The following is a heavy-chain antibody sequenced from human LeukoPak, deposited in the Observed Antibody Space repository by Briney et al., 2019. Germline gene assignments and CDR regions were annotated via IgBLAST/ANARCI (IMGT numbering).Heavy chain of an antibody. V-gene: IGHV1-8*01. CDR2: MNPNSGNT. J-gene: IGHJ5*02. D-gene: IGHD2-15*01. CDR3: ARGTRYCSGGSCSFDP. Sequence: ASVKVSCKVSGYTFTSYDINWVRQATGQGLEWMGWMNPNSGNTGYAQKFQGRVTMTRNTSISTAYMELSSLRSEDTAVYYCARGTRYCSGGSCSFDPWGQGTLVTVSS. CDR1: GYTFTSYD.